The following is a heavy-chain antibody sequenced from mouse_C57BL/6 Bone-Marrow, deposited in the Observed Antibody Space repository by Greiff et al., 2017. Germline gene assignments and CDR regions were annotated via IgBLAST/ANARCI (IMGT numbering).Heavy chain of an antibody. V-gene: IGHV1-59*01. CDR3: AKKKGRWYFDV. D-gene: IGHD1-1*01. CDR1: GYTFTSYW. J-gene: IGHJ1*03. Sequence: QVQLQQPGAELVRPGTSVKLSCKASGYTFTSYWMHWVKQRPGQGLEWIGVIDPSDSYTNYNQKFKGKATLTVDTSSSTAYMQLSSLTSEDSAVYYCAKKKGRWYFDVWGTGTTVTVSS. CDR2: IDPSDSYT.